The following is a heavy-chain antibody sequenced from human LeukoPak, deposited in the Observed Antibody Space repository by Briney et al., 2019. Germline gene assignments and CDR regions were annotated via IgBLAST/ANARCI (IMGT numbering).Heavy chain of an antibody. V-gene: IGHV5-51*01. CDR1: GYSFTSYW. CDR2: IYPGDSDT. D-gene: IGHD5/OR15-5a*01. CDR3: ARPPSTRGPYYFDY. Sequence: GESLKISCKGSGYSFTSYWIGWVRQMPGKGLEWMGIIYPGDSDTRYNPSFQGQVTISADKSISTAYLQRSSLKASDTAMYYCARPPSTRGPYYFDYWGQGTLVTVSS. J-gene: IGHJ4*02.